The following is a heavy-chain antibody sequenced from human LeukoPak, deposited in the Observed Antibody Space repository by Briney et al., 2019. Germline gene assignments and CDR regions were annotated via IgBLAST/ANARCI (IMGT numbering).Heavy chain of an antibody. D-gene: IGHD4/OR15-4a*01. CDR3: ERDYGA. Sequence: PGGSLRLSCEASGFTFSRYLMHWVRQAPGKGLMWVSRINSDGSATTYADFVKGRFTISRDNAKNTVYLQMNSLRVDDTAIYYCERDYGAWGQGTLVTVSP. V-gene: IGHV3-74*03. CDR1: GFTFSRYL. J-gene: IGHJ5*02. CDR2: INSDGSAT.